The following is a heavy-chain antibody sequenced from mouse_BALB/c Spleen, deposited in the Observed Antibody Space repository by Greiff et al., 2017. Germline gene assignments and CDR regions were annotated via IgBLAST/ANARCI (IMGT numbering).Heavy chain of an antibody. CDR1: GFTFSSYG. CDR3: ARAGTAFDD. V-gene: IGHV5-6-3*01. J-gene: IGHJ2*01. D-gene: IGHD1-2*01. Sequence: EVQGVESGGGLVQPGGSLKLSCAASGFTFSSYGMSWVRQTPDKRLELVATINSNGGSTYYPDSVKGRFTISRDNAKNTLYLQMSSLKSEDTAMYYCARAGTAFDDWGQGTTLTVSS. CDR2: INSNGGST.